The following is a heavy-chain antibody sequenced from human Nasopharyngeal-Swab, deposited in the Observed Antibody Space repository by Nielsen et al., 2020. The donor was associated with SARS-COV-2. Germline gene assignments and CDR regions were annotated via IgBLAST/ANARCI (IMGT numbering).Heavy chain of an antibody. CDR3: TTDFSGRYEIDY. D-gene: IGHD6-19*01. Sequence: GGSLRLSCAASGFTFSNAWMNWVRQAPGKGLEWVGRIKSKTDGETTDYAAPVKGRFTISRDDSKNTLYLQMNSLKTEDTAVYYCTTDFSGRYEIDYWGQGTLVTVSS. CDR2: IKSKTDGETT. CDR1: GFTFSNAW. V-gene: IGHV3-15*07. J-gene: IGHJ4*02.